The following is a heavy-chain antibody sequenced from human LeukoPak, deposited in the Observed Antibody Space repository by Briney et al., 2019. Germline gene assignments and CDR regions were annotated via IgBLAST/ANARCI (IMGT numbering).Heavy chain of an antibody. D-gene: IGHD2-2*01. CDR3: ARGESMSGNAIAS. V-gene: IGHV1-8*01. Sequence: ASVKVSCKASGYTFTSYDINWVRRATGQGLEWMGWMNPNNGNTGYAQKFQGRVTMTRNTSISTVYMELSSLRYEDTAAYYRARGESMSGNAIASWGQEPWSPSPQ. CDR2: MNPNNGNT. J-gene: IGHJ5*01. CDR1: GYTFTSYD.